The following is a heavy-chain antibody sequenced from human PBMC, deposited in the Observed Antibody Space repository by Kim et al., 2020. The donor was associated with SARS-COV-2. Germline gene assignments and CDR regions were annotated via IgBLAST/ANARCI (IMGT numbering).Heavy chain of an antibody. CDR3: ARSRYDYGDYYSPSFFLLRPELPDY. Sequence: SETLSLTCTVSGGSISSSSYYWGWIRQPPGKGLEWIGSIYYSGSTYYNPSLKSRVTISVDTSKNQFSLKLSSVTAADTAVYYCARSRYDYGDYYSPSFFLLRPELPDYWGQGTLVTVSS. V-gene: IGHV4-39*01. D-gene: IGHD4-17*01. CDR1: GGSISSSSYY. CDR2: IYYSGST. J-gene: IGHJ4*02.